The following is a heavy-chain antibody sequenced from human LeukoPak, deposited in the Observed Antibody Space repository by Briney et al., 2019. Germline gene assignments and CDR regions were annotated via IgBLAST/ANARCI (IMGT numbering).Heavy chain of an antibody. Sequence: TGGSLRLSRAASGFTFSSYWMSWFRQAPGKGLEWVADIKHDASEEHYVASVKGRFTISRDNAKLYLQMNSLRVEDTAVYYCAGGQGWHFDLWGLGTLITVSS. D-gene: IGHD2-15*01. CDR2: IKHDASEE. J-gene: IGHJ2*01. CDR1: GFTFSSYW. V-gene: IGHV3-7*01. CDR3: AGGQGWHFDL.